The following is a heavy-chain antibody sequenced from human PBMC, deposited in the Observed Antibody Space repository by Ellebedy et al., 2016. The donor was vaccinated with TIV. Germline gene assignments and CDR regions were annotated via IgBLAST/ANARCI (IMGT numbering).Heavy chain of an antibody. CDR1: GDTSNSHV. V-gene: IGHV1-69*10. CDR2: TIAILRRP. CDR3: ARGGHYDTRGYSLHS. Sequence: AASVKVSCKASGDTSNSHVFSWVRQAPGQGLEWVGGTIAILRRPSYAQKFQGRVTIIADKSTHTAYMELRSLRPDDTAVYYCARGGHYDTRGYSLHSWGQGTLVTVSS. J-gene: IGHJ4*02. D-gene: IGHD3-22*01.